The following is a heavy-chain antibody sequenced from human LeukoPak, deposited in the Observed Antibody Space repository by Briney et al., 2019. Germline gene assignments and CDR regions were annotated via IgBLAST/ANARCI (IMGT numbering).Heavy chain of an antibody. Sequence: ASVKVSCKASGYTFTSYYMHWVRQAPGQGLEWMGIINPSGGSTSYAQKFQGRVTMTRDTSTSTVYMELSSLRSEDTAVYYCARMTRSYDFWSGPGNYYYYMDVWGKGTTVTVSS. CDR2: INPSGGST. D-gene: IGHD3-3*01. CDR3: ARMTRSYDFWSGPGNYYYYMDV. CDR1: GYTFTSYY. J-gene: IGHJ6*03. V-gene: IGHV1-46*01.